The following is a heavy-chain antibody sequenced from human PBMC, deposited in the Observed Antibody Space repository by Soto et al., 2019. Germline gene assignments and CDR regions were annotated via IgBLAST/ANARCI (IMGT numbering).Heavy chain of an antibody. CDR2: INPSGGST. CDR1: GYTFTSYY. V-gene: IGHV1-46*03. Sequence: ASVKVSCKASGYTFTSYYMHWVRQAPGQGLEWMGIINPSGGSTSYAQKFQGRVTMTRDTSTSTVYMELSSLRSEDTAVYYCATSRITIFGVVQMDVWGKGTTVTVSS. CDR3: ATSRITIFGVVQMDV. D-gene: IGHD3-3*01. J-gene: IGHJ6*04.